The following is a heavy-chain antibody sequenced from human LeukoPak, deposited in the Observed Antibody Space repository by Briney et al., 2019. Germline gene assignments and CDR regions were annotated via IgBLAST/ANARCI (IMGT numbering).Heavy chain of an antibody. Sequence: PSETLSLTCTVSGGSISSSSYYWGWIRQPPGKGLEWIGSIYYSGSTYYNPSLKSRVTISVDTSKNQFSLKLSSVTAADTAVYYCARDAGIAAAGSLFDYWGQGTLVTVSS. V-gene: IGHV4-39*07. CDR3: ARDAGIAAAGSLFDY. D-gene: IGHD6-13*01. J-gene: IGHJ4*02. CDR1: GGSISSSSYY. CDR2: IYYSGST.